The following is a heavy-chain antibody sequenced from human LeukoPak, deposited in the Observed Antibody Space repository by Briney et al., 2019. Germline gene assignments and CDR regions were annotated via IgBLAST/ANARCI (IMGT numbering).Heavy chain of an antibody. Sequence: GGSLRLSCAASGFTFSSYGMHWVRQAPGKGLEWVAVIWYDGGNKYYADSVKGRFTISRDNSKNTLYLQMNSLRAEDTAVYYCARDMYYDSSGYFNDAFDIWGQGTMVTVSS. V-gene: IGHV3-33*01. CDR1: GFTFSSYG. CDR2: IWYDGGNK. D-gene: IGHD3-22*01. J-gene: IGHJ3*02. CDR3: ARDMYYDSSGYFNDAFDI.